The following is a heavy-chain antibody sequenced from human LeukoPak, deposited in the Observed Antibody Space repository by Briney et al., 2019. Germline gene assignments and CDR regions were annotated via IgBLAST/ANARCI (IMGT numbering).Heavy chain of an antibody. Sequence: GGPLRLSCAASGLTFSNYWMSWVRQAPGKGLEWVANIKEDGSEKYYADSVRGRFTISRDNAKSSLNLQMSSLRADDTAVYYCARHGRHNFDYWGQGTLVTVSS. CDR1: GLTFSNYW. D-gene: IGHD5-24*01. J-gene: IGHJ4*02. CDR2: IKEDGSEK. V-gene: IGHV3-7*01. CDR3: ARHGRHNFDY.